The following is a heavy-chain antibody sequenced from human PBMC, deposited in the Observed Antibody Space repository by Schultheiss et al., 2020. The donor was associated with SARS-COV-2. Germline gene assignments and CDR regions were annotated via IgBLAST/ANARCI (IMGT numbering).Heavy chain of an antibody. CDR3: ARSQSIAANGMDV. V-gene: IGHV3-30*02. CDR2: IWYDGSRK. CDR1: AFTFSNYG. J-gene: IGHJ6*02. Sequence: GGSLRLSCAASAFTFSNYGMFWVRQAPGKGLEWVAFIWYDGSRKYYADSVKGRFTISRDNSKNTLYLQMNSLRAEDTAVYYCARSQSIAANGMDVWGQGTTVTVSS. D-gene: IGHD6-6*01.